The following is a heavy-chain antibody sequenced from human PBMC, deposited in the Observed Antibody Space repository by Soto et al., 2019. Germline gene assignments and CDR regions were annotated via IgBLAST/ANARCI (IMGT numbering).Heavy chain of an antibody. CDR2: INPNSGGT. CDR3: ARDLSDSSSSLGWMGY. J-gene: IGHJ4*02. D-gene: IGHD6-6*01. Sequence: ASVKVSCKASGYTFTGYYMHWVRQAPGQGLEWMGWINPNSGGTNYAQKFQGWVTMTRDASISTAYMELSRLRSDDTAVYYCARDLSDSSSSLGWMGYWGQGXLVTVYS. CDR1: GYTFTGYY. V-gene: IGHV1-2*04.